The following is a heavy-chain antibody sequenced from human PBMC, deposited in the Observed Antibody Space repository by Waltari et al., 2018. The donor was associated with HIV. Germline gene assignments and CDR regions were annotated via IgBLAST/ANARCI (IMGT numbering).Heavy chain of an antibody. V-gene: IGHV3-74*01. CDR2: IDEYGGIT. CDR3: ARDLSGYSDY. J-gene: IGHJ4*02. D-gene: IGHD3-3*01. Sequence: EVLLVESGGGLVQPGGPLRLSCAASGFTFSTYWMHWVRQAPGKGLVWVSRIDEYGGITNYADSGEGRFTISRDNAKNTLYLQMNNLRAEDTATYYCARDLSGYSDYWGQGTLVTVSS. CDR1: GFTFSTYW.